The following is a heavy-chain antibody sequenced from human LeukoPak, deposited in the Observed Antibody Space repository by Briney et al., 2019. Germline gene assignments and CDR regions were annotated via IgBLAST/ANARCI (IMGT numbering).Heavy chain of an antibody. CDR3: ARRYSSGWSPIFDY. CDR2: ISAYNGNT. V-gene: IGHV1-18*01. Sequence: ASVKVSCKASGYTFTSYGISWVRQAPGQGLEWMGWISAYNGNTNYAQKLQGRVTMTTVTSTSTAYMELRSLRSDDTAVYYCARRYSSGWSPIFDYWGQGTLVTVSS. J-gene: IGHJ4*02. CDR1: GYTFTSYG. D-gene: IGHD6-19*01.